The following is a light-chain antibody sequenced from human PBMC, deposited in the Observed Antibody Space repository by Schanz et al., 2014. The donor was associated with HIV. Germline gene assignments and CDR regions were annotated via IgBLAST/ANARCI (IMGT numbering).Light chain of an antibody. Sequence: QSVLTQPPSVSALPGQRVTISCSGGALNVGDNSVSWYQQFPGTAPKLLIFANYQRPSEIPDRFSGSKTGTSGTLGITGLQTGDEADYYCGTWDSSLSALFGGGTKLTVL. CDR2: ANY. V-gene: IGLV1-51*01. CDR3: GTWDSSLSAL. CDR1: ALNVGDNS. J-gene: IGLJ3*02.